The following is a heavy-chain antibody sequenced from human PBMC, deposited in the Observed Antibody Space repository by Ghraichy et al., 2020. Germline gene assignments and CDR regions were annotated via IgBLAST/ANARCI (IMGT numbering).Heavy chain of an antibody. CDR2: ISGSGRNT. CDR3: AKEGYYDSSGYYGWFDY. J-gene: IGHJ4*02. D-gene: IGHD3-22*01. Sequence: GGSLRLSCAASGFTFSNYAMSWVRQAPGKGLEWVSAISGSGRNTYYADSVKGRFTISRDNSKNTLYLQMNSLRAEDTAIYYCAKEGYYDSSGYYGWFDYWGQGTLVTVSS. CDR1: GFTFSNYA. V-gene: IGHV3-23*01.